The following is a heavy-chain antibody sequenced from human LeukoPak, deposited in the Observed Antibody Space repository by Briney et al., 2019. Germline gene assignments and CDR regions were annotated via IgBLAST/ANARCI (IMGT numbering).Heavy chain of an antibody. Sequence: TSSETLSLTCAVYGGSFSGYYWSWIRQPPGKGLEWIGEINHSGSTNYNPSLKSRVTISVDTSKNQFSLKLSSVTAADTAVYYCARTPPPDSSSWYSQRYNWFDPGGQGTLVTVSS. D-gene: IGHD6-13*01. V-gene: IGHV4-34*01. CDR2: INHSGST. CDR1: GGSFSGYY. CDR3: ARTPPPDSSSWYSQRYNWFDP. J-gene: IGHJ5*02.